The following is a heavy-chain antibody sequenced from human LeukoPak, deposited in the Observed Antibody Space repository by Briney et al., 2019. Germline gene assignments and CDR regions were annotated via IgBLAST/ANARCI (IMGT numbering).Heavy chain of an antibody. J-gene: IGHJ4*02. CDR2: ISYDGTNK. V-gene: IGHV3-30*18. D-gene: IGHD6-19*01. Sequence: GGSLRLSCAASGFTFSGYGMHWVRQAPGKGLEWVAVISYDGTNKYYADSVKGRFTISRDNSKNTLYLQMNSLRAEDTAVYHCAKGPVAGTYGSSDYWGQGTLATVS. CDR1: GFTFSGYG. CDR3: AKGPVAGTYGSSDY.